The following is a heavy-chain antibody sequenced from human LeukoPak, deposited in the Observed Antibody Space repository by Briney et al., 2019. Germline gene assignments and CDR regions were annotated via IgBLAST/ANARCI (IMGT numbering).Heavy chain of an antibody. CDR1: GFTFSSYA. CDR2: ISGSGGST. CDR3: AKDPDIVVVPAAMYY. V-gene: IGHV3-23*01. Sequence: GGSLRLSCAASGFTFSSYAMHWVRQAPGKGLEWVSAISGSGGSTYYADSVKGRFTISRDNSKNTLYLQMNSLRAEDTAVYYCAKDPDIVVVPAAMYYWGQGTLVTVSS. D-gene: IGHD2-2*01. J-gene: IGHJ4*02.